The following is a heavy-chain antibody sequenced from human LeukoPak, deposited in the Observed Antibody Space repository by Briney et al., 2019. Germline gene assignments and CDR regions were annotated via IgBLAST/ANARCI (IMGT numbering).Heavy chain of an antibody. Sequence: TGGSLRLSCAASGFTFSSYWMHWVRQAPGKGLEWVSSITSSGSYIYYADSVKGRFTISRDNARNSLYLQMNSLRAEDTAIYYCARAEALKFRDFDYWGQGTLVTVSS. CDR1: GFTFSSYW. V-gene: IGHV3-21*01. CDR2: ITSSGSYI. CDR3: ARAEALKFRDFDY. J-gene: IGHJ4*02.